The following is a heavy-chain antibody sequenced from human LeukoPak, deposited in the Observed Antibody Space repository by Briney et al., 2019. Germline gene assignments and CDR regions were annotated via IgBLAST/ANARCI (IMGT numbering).Heavy chain of an antibody. Sequence: SCKASGYTFTGYYMHWVRQAPGKGLEWVSYISSTGVITHYADSVKGRFTISRDNAKQSLNLQMNSLRAEDTAVYYCARERPFSSRDYYYYGMDVWGQGTTVTVSS. V-gene: IGHV3-48*03. CDR3: ARERPFSSRDYYYYGMDV. D-gene: IGHD6-13*01. CDR1: GYTFTGYY. J-gene: IGHJ6*02. CDR2: ISSTGVIT.